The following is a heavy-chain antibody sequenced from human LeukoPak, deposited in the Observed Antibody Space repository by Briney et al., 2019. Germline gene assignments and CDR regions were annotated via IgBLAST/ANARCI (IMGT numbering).Heavy chain of an antibody. J-gene: IGHJ4*02. D-gene: IGHD3-22*01. CDR1: GFTFSSYA. V-gene: IGHV3-23*01. CDR2: ISGSGGST. CDR3: AKVMSYRHYYDSSGSDY. Sequence: GGSLRLSCAASGFTFSSYAMSWVRQAPGKGLEWVSAISGSGGSTYYADSVKGRFTISRDNSKNTLYLQMNSLRAEDTAVYYCAKVMSYRHYYDSSGSDYWGQGTLVTVSS.